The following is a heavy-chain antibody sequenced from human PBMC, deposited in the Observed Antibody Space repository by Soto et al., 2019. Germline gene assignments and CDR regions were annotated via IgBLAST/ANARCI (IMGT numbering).Heavy chain of an antibody. CDR3: SKPLFDIAAAAFDAFDI. D-gene: IGHD6-13*01. CDR2: ISGSGGST. CDR1: GFTFSSYA. J-gene: IGHJ3*02. V-gene: IGHV3-23*01. Sequence: EVQLLESGGGLVQPGGSLRLSCAASGFTFSSYAMSWVRQAPGKGLEWVSAISGSGGSTYYADSVKGRFTISRDNSKNTLYLQMNSMRGEDAAVDYCSKPLFDIAAAAFDAFDIWGQGTMVTVSS.